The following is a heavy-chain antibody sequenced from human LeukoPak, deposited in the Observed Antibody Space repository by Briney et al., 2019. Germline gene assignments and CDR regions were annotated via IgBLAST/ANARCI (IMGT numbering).Heavy chain of an antibody. D-gene: IGHD4-17*01. J-gene: IGHJ4*02. CDR3: ARVSRATVTTSGYFDY. Sequence: PSETLSLTCTVSGGSISSYYWSWIRQPPGKGLEWIRYIYYSGSTYYNPSLKSRVTISVDRSKNQFSLKLSSVTAADTAVYYCARVSRATVTTSGYFDYWGQGTLVTVSS. CDR1: GGSISSYY. CDR2: IYYSGST. V-gene: IGHV4-59*12.